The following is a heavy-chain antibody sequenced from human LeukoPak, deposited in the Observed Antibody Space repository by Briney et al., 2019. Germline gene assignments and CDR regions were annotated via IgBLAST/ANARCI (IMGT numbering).Heavy chain of an antibody. CDR1: GFTFSDYA. CDR2: LSGSGAGT. Sequence: PGGSLRLSCAASGFTFSDYALGWVRQAPGRGLEWVATLSGSGAGTYYSDSVQGRFTISRDNSKNSLYLQMESLRAEDTALYYCAKDIGRAYCSGGSCSSEGIDYWGQGTLVTVCS. CDR3: AKDIGRAYCSGGSCSSEGIDY. V-gene: IGHV3-23*01. D-gene: IGHD2-15*01. J-gene: IGHJ4*02.